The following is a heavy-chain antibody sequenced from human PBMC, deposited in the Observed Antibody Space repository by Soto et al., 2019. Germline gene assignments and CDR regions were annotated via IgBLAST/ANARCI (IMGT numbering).Heavy chain of an antibody. CDR3: ARDRESSSDYYYYGMDV. CDR1: GDSVSSNSAA. CDR2: TYYRSKWYN. D-gene: IGHD6-13*01. V-gene: IGHV6-1*01. J-gene: IGHJ6*02. Sequence: PXQTLSLTWAISGDSVSSNSAACNWIRHSPSRGLEWLGRTYYRSKWYNDYAVSVKSRITINPGTSKNQFSLQLNSVTPEDTAVYYCARDRESSSDYYYYGMDVWGQGTKVTVYS.